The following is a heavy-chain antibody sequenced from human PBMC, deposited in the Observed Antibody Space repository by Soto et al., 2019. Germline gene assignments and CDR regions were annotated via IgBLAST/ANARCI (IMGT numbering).Heavy chain of an antibody. Sequence: PSETLSLTCAVYGGSFSGYYWTWIRQPPGTGLEWIGEINHSGSTNYNPSLKSRVTISVDTSKNQFSLKLSSVTAADTAVYYCASCGYSYGPPYYYGMDVWGQGTTVTVSS. D-gene: IGHD5-18*01. J-gene: IGHJ6*02. CDR3: ASCGYSYGPPYYYGMDV. CDR2: INHSGST. V-gene: IGHV4-34*01. CDR1: GGSFSGYY.